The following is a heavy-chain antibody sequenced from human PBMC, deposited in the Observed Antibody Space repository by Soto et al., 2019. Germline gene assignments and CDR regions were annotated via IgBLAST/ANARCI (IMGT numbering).Heavy chain of an antibody. J-gene: IGHJ5*02. Sequence: PSATLSLTCPVSGCTISSTDYCWGWHRPPPGKGLEWIGSIYYSGSTYYNPSLKSRVTISVDTTKNQFSLKLSSVAAADTAVYYCARGGITRIYQLPPFDPWGQGTLVPVSS. CDR3: ARGGITRIYQLPPFDP. V-gene: IGHV4-39*01. CDR2: IYYSGST. D-gene: IGHD2-2*01. CDR1: GCTISSTDYC.